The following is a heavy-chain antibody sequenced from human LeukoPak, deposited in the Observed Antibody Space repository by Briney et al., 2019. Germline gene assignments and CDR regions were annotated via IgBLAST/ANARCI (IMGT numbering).Heavy chain of an antibody. CDR1: GYTFTSYG. D-gene: IGHD3-10*02. V-gene: IGHV1-18*04. CDR2: ISAYNGNT. J-gene: IGHJ4*02. CDR3: ARVGREELFGELLSYFDY. Sequence: AASVKVSCKASGYTFTSYGISWVRQAPGQGLEWMGWISAYNGNTNYAQKLQGRVTMTTDTSTSTAYMELRSLRSDDTAVYYCARVGREELFGELLSYFDYWGQGTLVTVSS.